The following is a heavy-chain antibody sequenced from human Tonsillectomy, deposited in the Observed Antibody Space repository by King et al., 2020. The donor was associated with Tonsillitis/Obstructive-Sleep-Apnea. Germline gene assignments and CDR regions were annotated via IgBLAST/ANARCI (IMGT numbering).Heavy chain of an antibody. CDR1: GFTFSSAW. CDR3: TTVRYSGYWLTRYFDY. J-gene: IGHJ4*02. V-gene: IGHV3-15*01. CDR2: IKSKTDGGTT. D-gene: IGHD5-12*01. Sequence: VQLVESGGGLVKPGGSLRLSCAASGFTFSSAWMSWVRQAPGKGLEWVGRIKSKTDGGTTDYAAPVTGRFIISRDDAENTLFLQMDSLKTEDTAVYYCTTVRYSGYWLTRYFDYWGQGTLVTVCS.